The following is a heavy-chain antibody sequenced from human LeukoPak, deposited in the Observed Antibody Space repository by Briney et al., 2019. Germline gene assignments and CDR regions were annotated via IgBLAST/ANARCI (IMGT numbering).Heavy chain of an antibody. Sequence: SETLSITCDVYGGSFSGYFWSWIRQHPGKGMEWIGEINHSGITNYNPSLKSRVTISVDTSKNQFSLKLSSVTAADTAVYYCARALSGYYDSSGYYFDYWGQGTLVTVSS. V-gene: IGHV4-34*01. CDR2: INHSGIT. D-gene: IGHD3-22*01. CDR3: ARALSGYYDSSGYYFDY. CDR1: GGSFSGYF. J-gene: IGHJ4*02.